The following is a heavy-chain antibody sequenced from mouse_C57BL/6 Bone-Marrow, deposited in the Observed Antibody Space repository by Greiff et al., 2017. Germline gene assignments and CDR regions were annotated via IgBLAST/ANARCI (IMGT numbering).Heavy chain of an antibody. Sequence: VQLQQPGAELVKPGASVKMSCKASGYTFTSYWITWVKQRPGQGLEWIGDIYPGSGSSNYNEKFKSKATLTVDPSSSAAYMQLSSLTSEDTAVYYSARVRGNWGDYWGQGTTLTVSS. CDR3: ARVRGNWGDY. CDR1: GYTFTSYW. J-gene: IGHJ2*01. CDR2: IYPGSGSS. D-gene: IGHD4-1*01. V-gene: IGHV1-55*01.